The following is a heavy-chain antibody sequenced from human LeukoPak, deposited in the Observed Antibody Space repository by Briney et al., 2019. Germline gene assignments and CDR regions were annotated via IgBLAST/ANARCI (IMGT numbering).Heavy chain of an antibody. Sequence: SETLSLTCTVSGGSISSYYWSWIRQPPGKGLEWIGYIYYSGSTNYNPSLKSRVTISVDTSKNQFSLKLSSVTAADTAVYYCARYHYDKSGFDYWGQGTLVTVSS. D-gene: IGHD3-22*01. V-gene: IGHV4-59*01. J-gene: IGHJ4*02. CDR3: ARYHYDKSGFDY. CDR2: IYYSGST. CDR1: GGSISSYY.